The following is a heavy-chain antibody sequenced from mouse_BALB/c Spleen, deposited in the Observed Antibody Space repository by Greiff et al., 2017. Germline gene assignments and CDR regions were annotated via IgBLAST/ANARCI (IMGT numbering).Heavy chain of an antibody. CDR2: ISYDGSN. CDR3: AREAGYGYFDY. Sequence: EVKLQESGPGLVKPSQSLSLTCSVTGYSITSGYYWNWIRQFPGNKLEWMGYISYDGSNNYNPSLKNRISITRDTSKNQFFLKLNSVTTEDTATYYCAREAGYGYFDYWGQGTTLTVSS. V-gene: IGHV3-6*02. CDR1: GYSITSGYY. J-gene: IGHJ2*01. D-gene: IGHD1-2*01.